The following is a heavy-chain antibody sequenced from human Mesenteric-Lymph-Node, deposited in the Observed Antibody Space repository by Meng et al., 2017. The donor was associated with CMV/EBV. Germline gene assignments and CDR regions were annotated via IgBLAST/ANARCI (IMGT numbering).Heavy chain of an antibody. J-gene: IGHJ4*02. CDR2: ISSSSTYI. CDR1: GFTLSYYS. CDR3: VREREGGYTGYDSAY. D-gene: IGHD5-12*01. Sequence: SGFTLSYYSMTWVRQAPGKGLEWVSSISSSSTYIDYADSAKGRCTISRDNANNSLCLQLNSLRAEDTAVYYCVREREGGYTGYDSAYWGQGTLVTVSS. V-gene: IGHV3-21*06.